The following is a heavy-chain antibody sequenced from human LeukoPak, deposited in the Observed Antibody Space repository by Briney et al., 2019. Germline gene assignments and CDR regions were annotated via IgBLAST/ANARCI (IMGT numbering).Heavy chain of an antibody. CDR3: VTYAY. D-gene: IGHD1-20*01. V-gene: IGHV3-11*04. CDR1: GFTFSDNY. Sequence: PGGSLRLSCAASGFTFSDNYLSWIRQAPGKGLEWISYISPSGSTIYYADSVKGRFTISRDNAKNSLYLQMNSLRAEDTALYHCVTYAYWGQGTLVTVSP. CDR2: ISPSGSTI. J-gene: IGHJ4*02.